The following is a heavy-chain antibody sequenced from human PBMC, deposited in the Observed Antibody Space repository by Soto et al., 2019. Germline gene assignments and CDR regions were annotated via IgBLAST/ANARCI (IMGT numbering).Heavy chain of an antibody. CDR1: GYTFTSYY. Sequence: ASVKVSCKASGYTFTSYYINWVRQATGQGLEWMGWMNPNSGNTGYAQKFQGRVTMTRNTSISTAYMELSSLRSEDTAVYYCARGGYYDSSGYYYFDYWGQGTLVTVS. D-gene: IGHD3-22*01. CDR2: MNPNSGNT. V-gene: IGHV1-8*01. J-gene: IGHJ4*02. CDR3: ARGGYYDSSGYYYFDY.